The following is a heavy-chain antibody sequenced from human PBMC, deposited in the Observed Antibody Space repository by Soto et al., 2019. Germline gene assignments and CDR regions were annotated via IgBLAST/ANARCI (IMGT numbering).Heavy chain of an antibody. CDR1: VGSISSGGYS. J-gene: IGHJ6*02. CDR3: ASARVYYYGLDV. CDR2: IYYSGST. V-gene: IGHV4-30-2*01. Sequence: SETQSHTWAVSVGSISSGGYSWSWIRQPPGKGLEWIGYIYYSGSTYYNPSLTSRVTISIDRSKNQFSLKLTSVTAADTAMYYCASARVYYYGLDVWGQGTTVTVSS.